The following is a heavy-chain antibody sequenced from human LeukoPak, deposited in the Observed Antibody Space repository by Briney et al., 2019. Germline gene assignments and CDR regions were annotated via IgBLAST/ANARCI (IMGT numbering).Heavy chain of an antibody. V-gene: IGHV5-51*01. CDR3: ARGGDYYYYGMDV. CDR1: GYSFTSYW. Sequence: GESLKISCKGSGYSFTSYWIGWVRQMPGKGLEWMGIIYPGDSDTGYSPSFQGQVTISADKSISTAYLQWSSLRASDTAMYYCARGGDYYYYGMDVWGQGTTVTVSS. J-gene: IGHJ6*02. D-gene: IGHD3-16*01. CDR2: IYPGDSDT.